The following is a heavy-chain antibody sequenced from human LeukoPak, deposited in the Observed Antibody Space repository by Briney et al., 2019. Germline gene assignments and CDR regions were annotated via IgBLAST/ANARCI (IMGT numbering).Heavy chain of an antibody. J-gene: IGHJ6*04. D-gene: IGHD2-15*01. Sequence: ASVKVSCKASGYTFTSYYMHWVRQAPGQGLEWMGIINPSGGSTSYAQKFQDRLTITADKSARTAYMELSSLRSEDTAVYYCASATLRCSGGSCYEMDVWGKGTTVTVSS. CDR3: ASATLRCSGGSCYEMDV. CDR2: INPSGGST. V-gene: IGHV1-46*01. CDR1: GYTFTSYY.